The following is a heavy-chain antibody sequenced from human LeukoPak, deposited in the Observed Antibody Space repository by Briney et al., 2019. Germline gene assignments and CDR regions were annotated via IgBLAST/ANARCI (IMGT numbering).Heavy chain of an antibody. CDR2: ISYDGSNK. V-gene: IGHV3-30-3*01. CDR3: ARPPPNSSITFLY. D-gene: IGHD6-13*01. CDR1: GFTFSSYA. J-gene: IGHJ4*02. Sequence: GGSLRLSCAASGFTFSSYAMHWVRQAPGKGLEWVAVISYDGSNKYYADSVKGRFTISRDNSKNTLYLQMNSLRAEDTAVYYCARPPPNSSITFLYWGQGTLVTVSS.